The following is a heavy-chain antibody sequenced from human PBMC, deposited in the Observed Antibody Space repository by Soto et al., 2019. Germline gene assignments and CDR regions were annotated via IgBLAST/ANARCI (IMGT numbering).Heavy chain of an antibody. CDR3: ARDRGRYGVLDY. V-gene: IGHV3-30-3*01. CDR2: ISYDGSNK. D-gene: IGHD4-17*01. CDR1: GFTFSSYA. J-gene: IGHJ4*02. Sequence: QVQLVESGGGVVQPGRSLRLSCAASGFTFSSYAMHWVRQAPGKGLEWVAVISYDGSNKYYADSVKGRFTISRDNSKNTLYLRMNSLRAEDTAVYYCARDRGRYGVLDYWGQGTLVTVSS.